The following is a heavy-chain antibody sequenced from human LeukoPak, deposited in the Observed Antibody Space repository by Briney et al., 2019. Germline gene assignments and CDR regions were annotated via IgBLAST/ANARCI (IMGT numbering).Heavy chain of an antibody. Sequence: GGPLGPSFQPPGFTFINYAMHWVRQAPGKGRDFFSPLVINGGTTYYANSVKGRFTISRDNSKNTLYLQMGSLRAEDMAVYYCATPNRGVLVRATPDAFDFWGQGTMVTVSS. J-gene: IGHJ3*01. V-gene: IGHV3-64*01. CDR1: GFTFINYA. D-gene: IGHD1-26*01. CDR3: ATPNRGVLVRATPDAFDF. CDR2: LVINGGTT.